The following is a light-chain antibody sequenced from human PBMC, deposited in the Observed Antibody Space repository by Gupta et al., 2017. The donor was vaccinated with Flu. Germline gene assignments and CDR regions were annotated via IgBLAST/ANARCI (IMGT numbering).Light chain of an antibody. V-gene: IGKV2-30*01. Sequence: ISCRSSQSLVYSDGSTILHWLQQRPGQSPRRLIYLVSHRESGVPDKFSGSSSGTEFTLKISRVEAEDVGVYFCMQGAHWPWAFGQGTKVEIK. CDR3: MQGAHWPWA. CDR1: QSLVYSDGSTI. J-gene: IGKJ1*01. CDR2: LVS.